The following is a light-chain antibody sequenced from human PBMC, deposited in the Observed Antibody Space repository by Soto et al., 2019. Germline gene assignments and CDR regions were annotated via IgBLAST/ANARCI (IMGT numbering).Light chain of an antibody. Sequence: QSALTQPASVSGSPGQSITIYCTGTSSDVGGYNYVSWYQQHSGKAPKLMIYDVSNRPSGVSNRFSGSKSGNTASLTISGLQAEDEADYYCSSYTSSSTLGVFGGGTKVTVL. CDR1: SSDVGGYNY. J-gene: IGLJ3*02. CDR2: DVS. V-gene: IGLV2-14*01. CDR3: SSYTSSSTLGV.